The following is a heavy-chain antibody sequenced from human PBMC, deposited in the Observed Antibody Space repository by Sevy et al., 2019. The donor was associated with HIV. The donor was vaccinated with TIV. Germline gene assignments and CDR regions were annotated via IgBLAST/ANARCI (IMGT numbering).Heavy chain of an antibody. J-gene: IGHJ4*02. CDR2: ISSSGSTI. CDR1: GFTFSDYY. Sequence: GGSLRLSCAASGFTFSDYYMSWIRQAPGKGLEWVSYISSSGSTIYYADSVKGRFTISRDNAKNSLYLQMNSLRAEDTAVYYCATGYDSSGYYYGGDPFDYWGQGTLVTVSS. D-gene: IGHD3-22*01. V-gene: IGHV3-11*01. CDR3: ATGYDSSGYYYGGDPFDY.